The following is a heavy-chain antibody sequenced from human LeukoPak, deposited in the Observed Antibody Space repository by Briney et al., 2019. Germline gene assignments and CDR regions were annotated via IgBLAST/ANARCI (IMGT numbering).Heavy chain of an antibody. D-gene: IGHD3-10*01. CDR3: ASTIVRGVFITHDAFYF. Sequence: ASVKVSCKASGGTFSSYAISWVRQAPGQGLEWMGGIIPIFGTANYAQKFQGRVTITADESTSTAYMELSSLRSEDTAVYYCASTIVRGVFITHDAFYFRGPGTMVTVSS. CDR1: GGTFSSYA. CDR2: IIPIFGTA. V-gene: IGHV1-69*01. J-gene: IGHJ3*01.